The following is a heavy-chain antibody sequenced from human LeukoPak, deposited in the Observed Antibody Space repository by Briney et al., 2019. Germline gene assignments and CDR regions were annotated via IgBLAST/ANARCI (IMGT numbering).Heavy chain of an antibody. Sequence: SETLSLTCAAYGGSFSGYYWSWIRQPPGKGLEWIGEINHSGSTNYNPSLKSRVTISVDTSKNQFSLKLSSVTAADTAVYYCATSQRLTSIDYWGQGTLVTVSS. V-gene: IGHV4-34*01. CDR2: INHSGST. CDR1: GGSFSGYY. D-gene: IGHD3-16*01. J-gene: IGHJ4*02. CDR3: ATSQRLTSIDY.